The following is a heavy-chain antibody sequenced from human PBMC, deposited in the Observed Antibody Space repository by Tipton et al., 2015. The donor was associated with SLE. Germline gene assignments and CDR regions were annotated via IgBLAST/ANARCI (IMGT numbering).Heavy chain of an antibody. Sequence: TLSLTCTVSGGSISSGTYYWSWIRQSPGRGLEWIGYIYASGITKYNPSLKSRVTMSVDTPENQFSLKLSSVTAADTAVYYCARDYFCSGGSCFDWYFDVWGRGTLVTVSS. V-gene: IGHV4-61*09. CDR1: GGSISSGTYY. D-gene: IGHD2-15*01. CDR3: ARDYFCSGGSCFDWYFDV. CDR2: IYASGIT. J-gene: IGHJ2*01.